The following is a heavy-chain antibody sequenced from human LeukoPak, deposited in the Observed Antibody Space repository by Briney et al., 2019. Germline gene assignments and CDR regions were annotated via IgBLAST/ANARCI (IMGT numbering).Heavy chain of an antibody. CDR2: ISGSGGST. D-gene: IGHD4-11*01. Sequence: GGSLRLSCAASGFPFSSYGMSWVRQAPGKGLECLSAISGSGGSTFYADSVKGRFTISRDNYRNTLYLQMTSLRVEDTALYFCAKDDRHDYQETWGQGTLVTVSS. V-gene: IGHV3-23*01. CDR3: AKDDRHDYQET. J-gene: IGHJ4*02. CDR1: GFPFSSYG.